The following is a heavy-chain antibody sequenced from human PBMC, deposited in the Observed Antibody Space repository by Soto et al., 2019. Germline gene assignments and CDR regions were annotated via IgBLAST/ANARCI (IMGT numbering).Heavy chain of an antibody. CDR1: GGSFGIYP. Sequence: QVQLVQSGAEVKKPGSSVKVSCQTSGGSFGIYPISWVRQAPGQGLEWVGRVIPILNVANYTQKLHGSLTLTADKSTTTAYLELSSLTSEDTAVYYCARESTSGLDYWGQGTLVTVSS. V-gene: IGHV1-69*04. CDR3: ARESTSGLDY. CDR2: VIPILNVA. J-gene: IGHJ4*02. D-gene: IGHD1-1*01.